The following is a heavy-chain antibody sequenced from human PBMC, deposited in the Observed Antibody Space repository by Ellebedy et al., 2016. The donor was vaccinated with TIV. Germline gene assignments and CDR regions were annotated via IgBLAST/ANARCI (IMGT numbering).Heavy chain of an antibody. CDR3: ATGGVGATAVDY. Sequence: ASVKVSXKVSGYTLAELSMHWVRQAPGKGLEWMGGFDPEDGETIYAQKFQGRVTMTEDTSTDTAYMELSSLRSEDTAVYYCATGGVGATAVDYWGQGTLVTVSS. CDR2: FDPEDGET. J-gene: IGHJ4*02. CDR1: GYTLAELS. D-gene: IGHD1-26*01. V-gene: IGHV1-24*01.